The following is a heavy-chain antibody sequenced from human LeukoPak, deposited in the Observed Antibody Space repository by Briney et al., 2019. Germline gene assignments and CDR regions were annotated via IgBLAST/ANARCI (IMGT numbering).Heavy chain of an antibody. D-gene: IGHD3-10*01. CDR2: IYWDDDE. CDR3: VHRRGFGESYDY. V-gene: IGHV2-5*02. Sequence: GSGPALVKPTQTLTLTCTFSGFSLTTSGVGVGWIRQPPGQALEWLALIYWDDDERYSPSLKSRLTITKDTSKNQVVLKMINMDPVDTATYYCVHRRGFGESYDYWGPGTLVTVSS. CDR1: GFSLTTSGVG. J-gene: IGHJ4*02.